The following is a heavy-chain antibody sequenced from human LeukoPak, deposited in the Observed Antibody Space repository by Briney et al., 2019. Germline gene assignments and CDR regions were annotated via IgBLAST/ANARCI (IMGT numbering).Heavy chain of an antibody. D-gene: IGHD3-10*01. J-gene: IGHJ3*01. CDR1: GGSISSYY. V-gene: IGHV4-59*01. CDR3: ARVSRNYFNSGNYYEPFEL. Sequence: SETLSLTCTVSGGSISSYYWSWIRQPPGKGLEWIGTIYYSGSTKNNPSLKSRVTISVDTSKNQFSLKLSSVTAADTAVYYCARVSRNYFNSGNYYEPFELWGQGTMVTVSS. CDR2: IYYSGST.